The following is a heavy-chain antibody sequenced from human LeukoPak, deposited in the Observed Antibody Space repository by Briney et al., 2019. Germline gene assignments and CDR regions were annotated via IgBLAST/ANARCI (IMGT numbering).Heavy chain of an antibody. V-gene: IGHV4-39*01. CDR3: ARQGGARYSYGYVTVVRFDP. CDR1: GGSISSSSYY. Sequence: PSETLSLTCTVTGGSISSSSYYWGWIRQPPGKGVEWVGSIYYRGSTYYNPSLKSRVTISVDTSKNQFSLKLSSVTAADTAVYYCARQGGARYSYGYVTVVRFDPWGQGTLVTVSS. CDR2: IYYRGST. D-gene: IGHD5-18*01. J-gene: IGHJ5*02.